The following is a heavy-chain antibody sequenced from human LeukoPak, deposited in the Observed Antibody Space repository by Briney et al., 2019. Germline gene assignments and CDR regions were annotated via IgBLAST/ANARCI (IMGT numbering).Heavy chain of an antibody. CDR2: INHSGST. V-gene: IGHV4-34*01. Sequence: SETLSLTCAVYGGSFSGYYWSWIRQPPGKGLEWIGEINHSGSTNYNPSLKSRVTISVDTSKNQFSLQLSSVTAADTAVYYCARTSHSSWYIDYYYYYMDVWGKGTTVTASS. J-gene: IGHJ6*03. CDR1: GGSFSGYY. D-gene: IGHD6-13*01. CDR3: ARTSHSSWYIDYYYYYMDV.